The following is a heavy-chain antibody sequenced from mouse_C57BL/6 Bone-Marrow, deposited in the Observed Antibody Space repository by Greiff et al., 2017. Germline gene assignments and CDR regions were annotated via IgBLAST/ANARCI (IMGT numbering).Heavy chain of an antibody. J-gene: IGHJ2*01. CDR1: GYTFTSYG. V-gene: IGHV1-81*01. CDR2: IYPRSGNT. D-gene: IGHD2-10*02. CDR3: ARSGYGNFYFDY. Sequence: QVQLQQSGAELARPGASVKLSCKASGYTFTSYGISWVKQRTGQGLEWIGEIYPRSGNTYYNEKFKGKATLTADKSSSTAYMELRSLTSEDSAVYFCARSGYGNFYFDYWGQGTTLPVSS.